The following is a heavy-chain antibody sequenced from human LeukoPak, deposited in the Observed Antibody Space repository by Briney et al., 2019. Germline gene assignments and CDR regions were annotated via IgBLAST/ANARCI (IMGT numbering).Heavy chain of an antibody. D-gene: IGHD3-22*01. CDR3: ARSSGYYYYYCMDV. CDR1: GYTFTGYY. J-gene: IGHJ6*02. V-gene: IGHV1-2*02. Sequence: ASVKVSCKASGYTFTGYYMHWVRQAPGQGLEWMGWINPNSGGTNYAQKFQGRVTMTRDTSISTAYMELSGLRSDDTAMYYCARSSGYYYYYCMDVWGQGTTVTVSS. CDR2: INPNSGGT.